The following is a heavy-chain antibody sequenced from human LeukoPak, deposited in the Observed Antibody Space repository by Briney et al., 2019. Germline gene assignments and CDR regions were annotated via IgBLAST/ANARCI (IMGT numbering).Heavy chain of an antibody. V-gene: IGHV4-59*08. D-gene: IGHD3-10*02. Sequence: SETLSLTCTVSGGSISSHYWSWIRQSPGKGLEWIGYIYYSGSTNYNPSLKSRVTISVDTSKNQFSLKLSSVTAADTAVYYCARRRFVRGPDVVNPFDYWGQGTLVTVSS. CDR3: ARRRFVRGPDVVNPFDY. CDR1: GGSISSHY. CDR2: IYYSGST. J-gene: IGHJ4*02.